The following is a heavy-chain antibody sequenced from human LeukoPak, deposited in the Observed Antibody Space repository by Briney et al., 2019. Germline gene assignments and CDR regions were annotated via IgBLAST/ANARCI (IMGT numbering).Heavy chain of an antibody. J-gene: IGHJ4*02. CDR1: GGSISSTNYY. V-gene: IGHV4-39*01. CDR3: ARHGGLYDPIDY. Sequence: PSETLSLTCTVSGGSISSTNYYWDWIRQSPGKGLEWIGSVYYSGRTYSNPSLKSRITISVDTSKNQFSLKLTSVTAADTALYYCARHGGLYDPIDYWGQGTLVTVSS. D-gene: IGHD3-10*01. CDR2: VYYSGRT.